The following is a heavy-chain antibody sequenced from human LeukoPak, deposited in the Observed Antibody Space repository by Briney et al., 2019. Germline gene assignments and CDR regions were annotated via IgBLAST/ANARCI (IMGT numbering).Heavy chain of an antibody. V-gene: IGHV3-74*01. CDR2: INTDGTVT. D-gene: IGHD6-19*01. CDR1: GFTFRKYW. J-gene: IGHJ4*02. Sequence: GGSLRLSCAASGFTFRKYWMLCVCQAPGKGLESVSRINTDGTVTTYADSVKGRFTVSRDNADNTMFLQMNSVRDEDTAVYYCATKQWLAPPPDSWGQGTPVTVSS. CDR3: ATKQWLAPPPDS.